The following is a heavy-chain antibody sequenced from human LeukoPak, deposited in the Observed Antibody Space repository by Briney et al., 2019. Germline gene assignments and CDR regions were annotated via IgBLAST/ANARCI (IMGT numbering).Heavy chain of an antibody. CDR3: AKDSYDTSGSRYDY. Sequence: GGSLRLSCEASGFTFSVYAMSWVRQAPGRGREWVSAISDRGDRTWDADSVKGRVTISRDNYKNTLCLRMNSLRAAGTGIYYCAKDSYDTSGSRYDYWGPRAPVTAS. J-gene: IGHJ4*01. CDR1: GFTFSVYA. V-gene: IGHV3-23*01. CDR2: ISDRGDRT. D-gene: IGHD3-22*01.